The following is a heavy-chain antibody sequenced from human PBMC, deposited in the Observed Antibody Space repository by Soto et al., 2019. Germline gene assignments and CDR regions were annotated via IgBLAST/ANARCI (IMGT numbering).Heavy chain of an antibody. D-gene: IGHD3-9*01. V-gene: IGHV4-59*01. CDR1: GGSISSYY. Sequence: PSETLSLTCTVSGGSISSYYWSWIRQPPGKGLEWIGYIYYSGSTNYNPSLKSRVTISVDTSKNQFSLKLSSVTAADTAVYYCARGLPLYDILTGYFDYWGQGTLVTVSS. J-gene: IGHJ4*02. CDR2: IYYSGST. CDR3: ARGLPLYDILTGYFDY.